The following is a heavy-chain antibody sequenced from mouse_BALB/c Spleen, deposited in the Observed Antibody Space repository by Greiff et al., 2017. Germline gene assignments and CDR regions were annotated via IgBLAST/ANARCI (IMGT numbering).Heavy chain of an antibody. D-gene: IGHD4-1*01. J-gene: IGHJ2*01. CDR1: GYTFTSYW. V-gene: IGHV1S81*02. Sequence: VQLQQPGAELVKPGASVKLSCKASGYTFTSYWMHWVKQRPGQGLEWIGEINPSNGRTNYNEKFKSKATLTVDKSSSTAYMQLSSLTSEDSAVYYCARDWEGYWGQGTTLTVSS. CDR3: ARDWEGY. CDR2: INPSNGRT.